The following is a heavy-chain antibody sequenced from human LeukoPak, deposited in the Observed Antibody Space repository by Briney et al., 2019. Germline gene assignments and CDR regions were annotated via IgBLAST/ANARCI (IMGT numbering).Heavy chain of an antibody. J-gene: IGHJ4*02. V-gene: IGHV5-51*01. Sequence: GESLKISCKGLGYSFSSYWNAWVRQRPGKVLEWMGIIYPGGSQTRYDPSFQGQVTISADSSTSTAYLQWSSLRASDPAMYYCARASRDGYNQNFDHWGQGTLVTVSS. CDR3: ARASRDGYNQNFDH. CDR2: IYPGGSQT. D-gene: IGHD5-24*01. CDR1: GYSFSSYW.